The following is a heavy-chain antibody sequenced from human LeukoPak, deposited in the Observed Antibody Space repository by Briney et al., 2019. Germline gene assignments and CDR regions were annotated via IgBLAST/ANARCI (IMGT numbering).Heavy chain of an antibody. CDR2: ISYSGST. CDR1: GFTFSSHS. CDR3: AGRGPSYGYAYY. J-gene: IGHJ4*02. V-gene: IGHV4-39*01. D-gene: IGHD5-12*01. Sequence: PGGSLRLSCAASGFTFSSHSLMWVRQPPGKGLEWIGSISYSGSTYYNPSLKSRVTISIDTSKNQFSLKLNSVTAADTAVFYCAGRGPSYGYAYYWGQGNLVTVSS.